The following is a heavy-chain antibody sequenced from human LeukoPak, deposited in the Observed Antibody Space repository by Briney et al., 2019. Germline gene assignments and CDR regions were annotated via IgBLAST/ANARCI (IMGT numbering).Heavy chain of an antibody. J-gene: IGHJ5*02. D-gene: IGHD3-3*01. CDR1: GDSISSGGFH. Sequence: PSETLSLTCTVSGDSISSGGFHWSWIRQHPGKGLEWIGYIYYSGTTYYNPSLKSRVSLSVDTSQNQFSLQLRSVTAADTAVYYCARGGPGILRFLEWLENWFDPWGQGTLVTVSS. CDR3: ARGGPGILRFLEWLENWFDP. V-gene: IGHV4-31*03. CDR2: IYYSGTT.